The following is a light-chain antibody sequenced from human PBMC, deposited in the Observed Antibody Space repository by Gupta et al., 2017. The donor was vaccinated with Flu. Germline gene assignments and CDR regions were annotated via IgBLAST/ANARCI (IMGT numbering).Light chain of an antibody. CDR2: DVT. CDR1: SNDVGVSNR. V-gene: IGLV2-11*01. CDR3: SSHAGRVTWV. J-gene: IGLJ1*01. Sequence: QSAPTQPRSVSGSPGQSVTISCTGTSNDVGVSNRVSWYEQRPGKAPKLILYDVTERPAGVPDRFSGSKSGNTASLTISGLQADEEADYYCSSHAGRVTWVYGTGTTVTVL.